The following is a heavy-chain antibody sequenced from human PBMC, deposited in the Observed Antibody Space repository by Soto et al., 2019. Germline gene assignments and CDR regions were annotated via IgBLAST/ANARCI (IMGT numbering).Heavy chain of an antibody. J-gene: IGHJ6*02. V-gene: IGHV3-30*18. CDR3: GKDTLDCSGGDCPLYYYSGMDV. Sequence: QVQLVESGGGVVQPGRSLRLSCAASGFTFRSYGMHWVRQAPGNGLEWLAVISNDGAKKYLADSVKGRLTISRDNSRNTLYLQMNSLSAGDTAVYYCGKDTLDCSGGDCPLYYYSGMDVWGQGTTVTVSS. D-gene: IGHD2-21*02. CDR2: ISNDGAKK. CDR1: GFTFRSYG.